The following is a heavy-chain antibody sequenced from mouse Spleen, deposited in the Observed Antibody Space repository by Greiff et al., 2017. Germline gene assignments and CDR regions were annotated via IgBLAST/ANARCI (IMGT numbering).Heavy chain of an antibody. D-gene: IGHD2-4*01. J-gene: IGHJ1*01. V-gene: IGHV5-9-2*01. CDR3: ARHGDYDWYFDV. CDR2: ISGGGSYT. Sequence: EVQLVESGGGLVKPGGSLKLSCAASGFTFSSYGMSWVRQTPEKRLEWVATISGGGSYTYYPDSVKGRFTISRDNAKNNLYLQMSSLRSEDTALYYCARHGDYDWYFDVWGAGTTVTVSS. CDR1: GFTFSSYG.